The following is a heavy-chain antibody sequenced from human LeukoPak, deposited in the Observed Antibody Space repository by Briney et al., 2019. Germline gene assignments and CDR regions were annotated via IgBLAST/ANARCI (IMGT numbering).Heavy chain of an antibody. V-gene: IGHV4-34*01. Sequence: SETLSLTCSVSGGSVSSYYWSWIRQPPGKGLEWIGEINHSGSTNYNPSLKSRVTISVDTSKNQFSLKLSSVTAADTAVYSCARGRYGDYERYFDYWGQGTLVTVSS. CDR1: GGSVSSYY. CDR2: INHSGST. J-gene: IGHJ4*02. D-gene: IGHD4-17*01. CDR3: ARGRYGDYERYFDY.